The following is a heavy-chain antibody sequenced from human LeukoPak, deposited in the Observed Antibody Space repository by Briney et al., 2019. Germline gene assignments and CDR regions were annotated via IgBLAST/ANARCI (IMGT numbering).Heavy chain of an antibody. CDR2: ISAYNGNT. Sequence: EASVKVSCKASGYTFTSYGISWVRQDPGQGLEWMGWISAYNGNTNYAQKLQGRVTMTTDTSTSTAYMELRSLRSDDTAVYYCARGRVYYGSGTDYYYMDVWGKGTTVTVSS. J-gene: IGHJ6*03. D-gene: IGHD3-10*01. CDR1: GYTFTSYG. V-gene: IGHV1-18*01. CDR3: ARGRVYYGSGTDYYYMDV.